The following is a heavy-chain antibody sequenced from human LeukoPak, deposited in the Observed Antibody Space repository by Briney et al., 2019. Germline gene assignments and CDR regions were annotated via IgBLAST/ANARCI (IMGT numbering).Heavy chain of an antibody. J-gene: IGHJ4*02. CDR2: INPNSGGT. CDR1: GYTFTGYY. V-gene: IGHV1-2*02. CDR3: ARDRYYDSSGYHFDY. D-gene: IGHD3-22*01. Sequence: ASVKVSCKASGYTFTGYYMHWVRQAPGQGLEWTGWINPNSGGTNYAQKFQGRVTMTRDTSISTAYMELSRLRSDDTAVYYCARDRYYDSSGYHFDYWGQGTLVTVSS.